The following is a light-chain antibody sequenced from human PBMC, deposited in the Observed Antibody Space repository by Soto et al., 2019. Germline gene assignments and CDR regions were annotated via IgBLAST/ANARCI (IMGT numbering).Light chain of an antibody. CDR1: QDIRLY. V-gene: IGKV1-39*01. J-gene: IGKJ4*01. Sequence: DIQVTQSPSSLSASVGDRVTITCRASQDIRLYLNWYQLQPGKAPRLLMYAASNLQSGVPSRFRGSGSRTNFTLTISSLQPEDFASYYCQQSYRTPLTFGGGTRLDIK. CDR2: AAS. CDR3: QQSYRTPLT.